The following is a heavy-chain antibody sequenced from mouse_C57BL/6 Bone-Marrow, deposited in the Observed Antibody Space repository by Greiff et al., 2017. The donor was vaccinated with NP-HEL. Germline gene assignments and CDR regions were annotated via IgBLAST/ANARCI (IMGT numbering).Heavy chain of an antibody. CDR1: GYAFTNYL. CDR2: INPGSGGT. V-gene: IGHV1-54*01. D-gene: IGHD1-1*01. Sequence: QVQLQQSGAELVRPGTSVKVSCKASGYAFTNYLIEWVKQRPGQGLEWIGVINPGSGGTNYNEKFKGKATLTADKSSSTAYMQLSSLTSEDYAVDFCAREGDYYGSSLYWYFDVWGTGTTVTVSS. J-gene: IGHJ1*03. CDR3: AREGDYYGSSLYWYFDV.